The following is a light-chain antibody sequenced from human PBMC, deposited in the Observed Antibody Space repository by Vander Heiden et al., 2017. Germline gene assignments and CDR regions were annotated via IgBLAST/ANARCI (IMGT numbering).Light chain of an antibody. CDR3: QQSGGP. CDR2: TAA. V-gene: IGKV3-15*01. J-gene: IGKJ2*01. CDR1: HNLANN. Sequence: SCRASHNLANNLIWYQQKPGQPPRLLIYTAATRAPGIPARFSGSGTGTEFTLTISSLQSEDLAVYYCQQSGGPFGQGTKLELK.